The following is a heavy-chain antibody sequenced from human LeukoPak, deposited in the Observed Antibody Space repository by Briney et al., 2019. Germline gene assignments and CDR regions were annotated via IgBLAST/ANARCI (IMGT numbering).Heavy chain of an antibody. CDR3: AREGARGVFDY. D-gene: IGHD3-10*01. CDR2: ISSSSTI. J-gene: IGHJ4*02. CDR1: GFTFSSYS. Sequence: GGSLRLSCAASGFTFSSYSMNWVRQAPGKGLEWVSYISSSSTIYYADSVKGRFTISKDNAKNSLYLQMNSLRAEDTAVYYCAREGARGVFDYWGQGTLVTVSS. V-gene: IGHV3-48*01.